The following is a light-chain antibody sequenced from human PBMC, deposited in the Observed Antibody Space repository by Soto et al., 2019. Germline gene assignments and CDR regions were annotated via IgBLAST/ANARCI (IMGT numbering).Light chain of an antibody. CDR1: SSNIGAGYD. Sequence: QAVVTQPPSVSGAPGQRVTISCTGGSSNIGAGYDVHWYQQLPGTAPKLLIYVNTNRPSGVPDRFSGSKSGTSASLAITGLQAEDEADYYCQSFDNSLTGFVVFGGGTKLTVL. CDR3: QSFDNSLTGFVV. J-gene: IGLJ2*01. V-gene: IGLV1-40*01. CDR2: VNT.